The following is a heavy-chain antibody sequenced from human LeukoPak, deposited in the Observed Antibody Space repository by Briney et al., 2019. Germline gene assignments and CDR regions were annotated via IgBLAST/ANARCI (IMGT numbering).Heavy chain of an antibody. D-gene: IGHD6-13*01. CDR1: GFTFTHFW. Sequence: GGCLRLSCAASGFTFTHFWMTWVRQAPGKGLEWLANVKQDGSETYYGASVRGRFTISRDNAKNTLYLQMNSLRAEDTAVYYCAKDLGIAAAGSDYWGQGTLVTVSS. CDR2: VKQDGSET. V-gene: IGHV3-7*03. CDR3: AKDLGIAAAGSDY. J-gene: IGHJ4*02.